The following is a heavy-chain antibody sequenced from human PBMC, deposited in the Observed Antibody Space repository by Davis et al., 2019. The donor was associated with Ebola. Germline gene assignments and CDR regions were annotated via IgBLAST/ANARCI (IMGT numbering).Heavy chain of an antibody. CDR1: GFIFSTYW. V-gene: IGHV3-74*01. D-gene: IGHD4-23*01. CDR3: ARDGYRTTVLTGSYWYFDL. CDR2: INSDGSST. J-gene: IGHJ2*01. Sequence: PGGSLRLSCAASGFIFSTYWMHWVRQVPGRGLVWVSRINSDGSSTSYADSVKGRFTISRDNAKNTLYLQMNSLRAEDTAIYYCARDGYRTTVLTGSYWYFDLWGRGTLVTVSS.